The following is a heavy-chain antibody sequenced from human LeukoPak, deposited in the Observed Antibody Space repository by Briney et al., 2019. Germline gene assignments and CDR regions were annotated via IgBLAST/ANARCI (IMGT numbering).Heavy chain of an antibody. V-gene: IGHV1-69*13. CDR1: GGTFSSYA. CDR2: IIPIFGTA. J-gene: IGHJ3*02. CDR3: ARSSPNRGYCSSTSCEDAFDI. D-gene: IGHD2-2*01. Sequence: SVKVSCKASGGTFSSYAISWVRQAPGQGLEWMGGIIPIFGTANYAQKFQGRVTITADESTSTAYMELSSLRSEDTAVYYCARSSPNRGYCSSTSCEDAFDIWGQGTMVTVSS.